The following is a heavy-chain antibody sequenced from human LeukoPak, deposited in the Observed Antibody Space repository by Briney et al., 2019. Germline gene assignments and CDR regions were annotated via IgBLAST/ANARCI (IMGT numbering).Heavy chain of an antibody. V-gene: IGHV3-7*03. Sequence: GGSLRLSCAASGFTFSSYWMSWVRQAPGKGLEWVANIKKDGSEKYYVDSVKGRFTISRDNAKTSLYLQMNSLRAEDTALYYCARDFVETEDDAFDIWGQGTMVTVSS. J-gene: IGHJ3*02. CDR3: ARDFVETEDDAFDI. CDR1: GFTFSSYW. CDR2: IKKDGSEK. D-gene: IGHD5-24*01.